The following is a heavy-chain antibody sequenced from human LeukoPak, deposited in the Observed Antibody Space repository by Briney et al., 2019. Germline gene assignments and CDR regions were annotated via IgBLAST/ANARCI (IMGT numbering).Heavy chain of an antibody. J-gene: IGHJ4*02. Sequence: GGSLRLSCVASGFTVGSYSVNWVRQPPGKGLEWFSSISRGSGLMYYADSVKGRFTVSRDNAKNSLFLQMNSLRAEDTAVYYCVRDPDLILAVGTDYWGQGTLVTVSS. CDR1: GFTVGSYS. D-gene: IGHD3-3*02. CDR2: ISRGSGLM. CDR3: VRDPDLILAVGTDY. V-gene: IGHV3-21*01.